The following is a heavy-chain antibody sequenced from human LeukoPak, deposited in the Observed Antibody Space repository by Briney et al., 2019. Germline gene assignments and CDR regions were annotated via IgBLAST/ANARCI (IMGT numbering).Heavy chain of an antibody. D-gene: IGHD6-13*01. CDR1: GFTFSSYG. CDR3: ANVISAAAGTSRDAFDI. J-gene: IGHJ3*02. CDR2: ISYDGSNK. Sequence: PGGSLRLSCAASGFTFSSYGMHWVRQAPGKGLEWVPVISYDGSNKYYADSVKGRFTISRDNSKNTLYLQMNSLRAEDTAVYYCANVISAAAGTSRDAFDIWGQGTMVTVSS. V-gene: IGHV3-30*18.